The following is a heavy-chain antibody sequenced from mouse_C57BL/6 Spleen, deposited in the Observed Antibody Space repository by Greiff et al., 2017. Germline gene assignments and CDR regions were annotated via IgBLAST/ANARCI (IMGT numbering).Heavy chain of an antibody. Sequence: QVQLQQPGAELVKPGASVKMSCKASGYTFTSYWITWVKQRPGQGLEWIGDIYPGSGSTNYNEKFKSKATLTVDTSSSTAYMQLSSLTSEDSAVYYCARPYSNYETTWYFDVGGTGTTVTVSA. CDR1: GYTFTSYW. CDR2: IYPGSGST. J-gene: IGHJ1*03. D-gene: IGHD2-5*01. CDR3: ARPYSNYETTWYFDV. V-gene: IGHV1-55*01.